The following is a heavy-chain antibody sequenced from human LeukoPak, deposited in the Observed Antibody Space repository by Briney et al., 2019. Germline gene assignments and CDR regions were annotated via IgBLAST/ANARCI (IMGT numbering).Heavy chain of an antibody. CDR2: INPNSGGT. CDR3: ARDPTRYYYGSGDLDY. V-gene: IGHV1-2*02. Sequence: ASVKVSCKASGYTFTGYYMHWVRQAPGQGLEWMGWINPNSGGTNYAQKFQGRVTMTRDTSISTAYMELSRLRSDDTAVHYCARDPTRYYYGSGDLDYWGQGTLVTVSS. D-gene: IGHD3-10*01. CDR1: GYTFTGYY. J-gene: IGHJ4*02.